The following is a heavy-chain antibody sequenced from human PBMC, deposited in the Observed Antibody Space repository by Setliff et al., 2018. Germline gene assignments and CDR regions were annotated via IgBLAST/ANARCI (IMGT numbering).Heavy chain of an antibody. J-gene: IGHJ3*02. CDR2: IYFGGNT. Sequence: PSETLSLTCTVPGGSISANGYFWGWVRQPPGKGLEWIGNIYFGGNTYFNPSFKSRVTMSIDTSNSQFSLKLSSVTAADTAIYYCARDASARDGRNAFDIWGQGTMVTVSS. CDR3: ARDASARDGRNAFDI. CDR1: GGSISANGYF. D-gene: IGHD1-26*01. V-gene: IGHV4-39*07.